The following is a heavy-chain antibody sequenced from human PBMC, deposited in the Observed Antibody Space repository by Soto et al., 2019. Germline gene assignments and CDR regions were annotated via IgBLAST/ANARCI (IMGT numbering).Heavy chain of an antibody. CDR1: GFTFNNYA. D-gene: IGHD6-13*01. V-gene: IGHV3-23*01. CDR2: ISGSGGTT. Sequence: EVQLLESGGGLVQPGGSLRLSCAASGFTFNNYAMSWVRQAPGEGLEWVSAISGSGGTTYYAESVKGRFTISRDNSKNTLYLQMNSLRAEDSAVYYCAKFLVWTGGSSCWPWYFDCWGQGGLVSVSS. J-gene: IGHJ4*02. CDR3: AKFLVWTGGSSCWPWYFDC.